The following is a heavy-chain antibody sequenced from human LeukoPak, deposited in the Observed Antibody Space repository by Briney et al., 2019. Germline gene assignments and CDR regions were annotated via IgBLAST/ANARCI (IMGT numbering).Heavy chain of an antibody. D-gene: IGHD6-6*01. CDR1: GGSISSSSYY. CDR2: IYYSGST. Sequence: PSETLSLTCTVSGGSISSSSYYWGWIRQPPGKGLEWIGSIYYSGSTYYNPSLKSRVTISVDTSKNQFSLKLSSVTAADTAVYYCAREGDGSSSFPGYYYMDVWGKGTTVTVSS. V-gene: IGHV4-39*07. CDR3: AREGDGSSSFPGYYYMDV. J-gene: IGHJ6*03.